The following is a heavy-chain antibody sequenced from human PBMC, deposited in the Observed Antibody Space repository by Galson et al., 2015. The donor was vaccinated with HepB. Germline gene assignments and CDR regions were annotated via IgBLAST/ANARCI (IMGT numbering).Heavy chain of an antibody. CDR1: GFTFSTDW. J-gene: IGHJ5*02. Sequence: RLSCAVSGFTFSTDWMSWVRXAPGKGLEWVXNIKEDGSVKSYVDSVKGRFTISTDNAQNSLYLQMNSLRAEDTAVYYCARGYNGFWGSWGQGTLVTVSS. V-gene: IGHV3-7*03. CDR3: ARGYNGFWGS. D-gene: IGHD3/OR15-3a*01. CDR2: IKEDGSVK.